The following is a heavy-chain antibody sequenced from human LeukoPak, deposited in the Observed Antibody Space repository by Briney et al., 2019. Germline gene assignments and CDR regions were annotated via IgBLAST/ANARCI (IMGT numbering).Heavy chain of an antibody. CDR1: GYTFTSYA. J-gene: IGHJ6*03. V-gene: IGHV7-4-1*02. D-gene: IGHD3-3*01. CDR2: INTNTGNP. CDR3: ARERHGRTIFGVVTGRYYYMDV. Sequence: GASVKVSCKASGYTFTSYAMNWVRQAPGQGLEWMGWINTNTGNPTYAQGFTGRFVFSLDTSVSTAYLRISSLKAEDTAVYYCARERHGRTIFGVVTGRYYYMDVWGKGTTVTVSS.